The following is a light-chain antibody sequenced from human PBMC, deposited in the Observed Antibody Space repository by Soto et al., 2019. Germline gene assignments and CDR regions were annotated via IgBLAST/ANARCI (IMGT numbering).Light chain of an antibody. V-gene: IGKV3-20*01. Sequence: EIVLTQSPDTLSFSPREKDTHSCRAIVSVTSSHLAWYQQKRGQAPRLLIYGASSRATDIPDRFSGSGSGTDFTLTISRLEPEDFAVYYCQHYGSSSNTFGQGTRLEIK. CDR2: GAS. CDR3: QHYGSSSNT. J-gene: IGKJ5*01. CDR1: VSVTSSH.